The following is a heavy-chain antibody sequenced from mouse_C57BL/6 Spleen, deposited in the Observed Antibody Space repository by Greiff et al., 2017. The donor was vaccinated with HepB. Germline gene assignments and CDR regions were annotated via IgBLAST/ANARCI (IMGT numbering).Heavy chain of an antibody. J-gene: IGHJ4*01. CDR1: GFTFSSYA. Sequence: EVHLVESGGGLVKPGGSLKLSCAASGFTFSSYAMSWVRQTPEKRLEWVATISDGGSYTYYPDNVKGRFTISRDNAKNNLYLQMSHLKSEDTAMYYWARDERTTGGAMGNWGQGDSDTVSA. D-gene: IGHD3-3*01. CDR3: ARDERTTGGAMGN. V-gene: IGHV5-4*01. CDR2: ISDGGSYT.